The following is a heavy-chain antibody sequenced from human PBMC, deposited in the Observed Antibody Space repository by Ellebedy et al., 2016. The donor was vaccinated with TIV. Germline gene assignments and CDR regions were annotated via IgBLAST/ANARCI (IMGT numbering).Heavy chain of an antibody. CDR1: GFTFSTYG. CDR3: AKDAWEKARVSWEHDY. V-gene: IGHV3-30*18. CDR2: VSYAGNTK. J-gene: IGHJ4*02. Sequence: PGGSLRLSCTAPGFTFSTYGIHWVRQAPGKGLEGVAVVSYAGNTKYYADSVKGRFTISRDNSKNTVYLDMNSLTPDDTAVYYCAKDAWEKARVSWEHDYWGQGTLVTVSS. D-gene: IGHD1-26*01.